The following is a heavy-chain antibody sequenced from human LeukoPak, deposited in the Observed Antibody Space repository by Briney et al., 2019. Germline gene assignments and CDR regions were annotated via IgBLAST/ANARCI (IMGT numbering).Heavy chain of an antibody. J-gene: IGHJ5*02. CDR2: ISAYNGNT. V-gene: IGHV1-18*01. CDR1: GYTFTSYG. Sequence: ASVTVSCKASGYTFTSYGISWVRQAPGQGLEWMGWISAYNGNTNYAQKLQGRVTMTTDTSTSTAYMELRSLRSDDTAVYYCARDGPWQYYDFWSGYYNNWFDPWGQGTLVTVSS. D-gene: IGHD3-3*01. CDR3: ARDGPWQYYDFWSGYYNNWFDP.